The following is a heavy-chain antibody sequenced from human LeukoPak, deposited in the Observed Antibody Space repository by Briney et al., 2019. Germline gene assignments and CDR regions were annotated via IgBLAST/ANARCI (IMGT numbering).Heavy chain of an antibody. CDR3: ARARNHHYDSSGAFYDY. Sequence: GGSLRLSCAASGFTFSSYAMTWVRQAPGKGLEWVSDITGSGGSTYYADSVKGRFTISRDNSKNTLYLQMNGLRAEDTAVYYCARARNHHYDSSGAFYDYWGQGTLVTVSS. D-gene: IGHD3-22*01. J-gene: IGHJ4*02. CDR1: GFTFSSYA. V-gene: IGHV3-23*01. CDR2: ITGSGGST.